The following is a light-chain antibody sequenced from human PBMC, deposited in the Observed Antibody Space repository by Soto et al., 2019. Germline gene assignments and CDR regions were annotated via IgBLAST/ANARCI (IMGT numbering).Light chain of an antibody. CDR3: SSYAGPSTRYV. Sequence: QSALTQPASVSGSPGQSITISCTGTSRDVGNYNLVSWYQHHPGKAPKLMIYDVSKRPSGVSNRFSGSKSGNTASLTISGLQAEDEADYYCSSYAGPSTRYVFGTGTKVTVL. V-gene: IGLV2-23*02. CDR1: SRDVGNYNL. CDR2: DVS. J-gene: IGLJ1*01.